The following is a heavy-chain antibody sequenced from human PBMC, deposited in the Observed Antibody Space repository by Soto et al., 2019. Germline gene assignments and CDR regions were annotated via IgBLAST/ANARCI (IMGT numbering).Heavy chain of an antibody. Sequence: ELQLVESGGGLVQPGGSLRLSCAASGFSVSINYVNWVRQAPGKGLEWVSVIYSGGTTHYADSVKGRFTISRDTSKNTLYLQMNSLRVEDTAVYYCAGDSMDGDFVDAFDVWGQGTMVTVSS. J-gene: IGHJ3*01. CDR1: GFSVSINY. CDR3: AGDSMDGDFVDAFDV. V-gene: IGHV3-66*01. D-gene: IGHD4-17*01. CDR2: IYSGGTT.